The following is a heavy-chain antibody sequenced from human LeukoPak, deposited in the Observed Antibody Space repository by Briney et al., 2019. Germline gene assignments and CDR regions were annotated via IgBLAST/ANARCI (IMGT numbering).Heavy chain of an antibody. V-gene: IGHV1-2*04. CDR2: INPNSGGT. J-gene: IGHJ4*02. CDR1: GYTFTGYY. D-gene: IGHD3-22*01. Sequence: ASVKVSCKASGYTFTGYYMHWVRQALGQGLEWMGWINPNSGGTNYAQKFQGWVTMTRDTSISTAYMELSRLRSDDTAVYYCARVGDSSGYPFDYWGQGTLVTVSS. CDR3: ARVGDSSGYPFDY.